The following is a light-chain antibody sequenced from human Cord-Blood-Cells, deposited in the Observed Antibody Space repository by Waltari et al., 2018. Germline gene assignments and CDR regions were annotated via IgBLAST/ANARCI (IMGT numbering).Light chain of an antibody. CDR1: SSNIGSNT. CDR3: AAWDDSLNGHWV. CDR2: GNN. V-gene: IGLV1-44*01. Sequence: QSVLTQPPSASGTPGQRVTISCSGSSSNIGSNTVNWYQQRPGTAPKLLLYGNNQRPSGVPDRFSGSKSGTSASLAISGLQSEDEADYYCAAWDDSLNGHWVFGGGTKLTVL. J-gene: IGLJ3*02.